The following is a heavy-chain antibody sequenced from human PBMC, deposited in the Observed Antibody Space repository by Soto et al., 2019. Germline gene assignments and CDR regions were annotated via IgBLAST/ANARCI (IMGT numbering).Heavy chain of an antibody. CDR1: GYTFTSYD. Sequence: GASVKVSCRASGYTFTSYDINWVRQTTGQGLEWMGWMNSNSGNTGYAEKFRGRVTMTRSTSISTAYMELRSLRFDDTAVYYCVRAPSGYSYGEFDFWGQGTLVTVSS. J-gene: IGHJ4*02. D-gene: IGHD5-18*01. CDR2: MNSNSGNT. V-gene: IGHV1-8*01. CDR3: VRAPSGYSYGEFDF.